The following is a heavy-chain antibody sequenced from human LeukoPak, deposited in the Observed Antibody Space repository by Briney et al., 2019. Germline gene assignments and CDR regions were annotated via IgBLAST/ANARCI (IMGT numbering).Heavy chain of an antibody. CDR2: INPNSGGT. Sequence: GASVKVSCKASGYTFTGYYMHWVRQAPGQRLEWMGWINPNSGGTNYAQKFQGRVTMTRDTSISTAYMELIRLRSDDTAVYYCARVATVTNFRWFDPWGQGTLVTVSS. J-gene: IGHJ5*02. V-gene: IGHV1-2*02. CDR3: ARVATVTNFRWFDP. CDR1: GYTFTGYY. D-gene: IGHD4-11*01.